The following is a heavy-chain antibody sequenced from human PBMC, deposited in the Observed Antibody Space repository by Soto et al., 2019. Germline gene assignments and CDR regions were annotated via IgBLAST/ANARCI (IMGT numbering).Heavy chain of an antibody. CDR2: ISAYNGNT. CDR1: GYTFISYY. CDR3: ARDYFRYNWNYGHY. D-gene: IGHD1-7*01. Sequence: ASVKVSCKASGYTFISYYIHWVRQAPGQGLEWMGWISAYNGNTNYAQKLQGRVTMTTDTSTSTAYMELRSLRSDDTAVYYCARDYFRYNWNYGHYWGQGTLVTVSS. V-gene: IGHV1-18*04. J-gene: IGHJ4*02.